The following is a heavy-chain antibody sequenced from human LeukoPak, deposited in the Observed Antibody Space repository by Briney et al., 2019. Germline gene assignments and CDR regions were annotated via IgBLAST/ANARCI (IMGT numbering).Heavy chain of an antibody. J-gene: IGHJ4*02. D-gene: IGHD6-13*01. Sequence: VASVKVSCKASGYTFTGYYMHWVQQAPGQGLEWMGWINPNSGGTNYAQKFQGRVTMTRDTSISTAYMELSRLRSDDTAVYYCARRALGVAAAGFPFDYWGQGTLVTVSS. CDR1: GYTFTGYY. CDR3: ARRALGVAAAGFPFDY. V-gene: IGHV1-2*02. CDR2: INPNSGGT.